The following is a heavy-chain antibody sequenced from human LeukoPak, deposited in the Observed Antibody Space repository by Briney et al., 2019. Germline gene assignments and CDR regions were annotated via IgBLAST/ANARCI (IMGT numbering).Heavy chain of an antibody. CDR3: AGTDYGAQGAFDI. D-gene: IGHD4-17*01. Sequence: SSETLSLTCTVSGGSISSSNWWSWVRQPPGKGLEWIGEIYHSGSTNYNPSLKSRVTISVDKSKNQFSLKLSSVTAADTAVYYCAGTDYGAQGAFDIWGQGTMVTVSS. CDR2: IYHSGST. J-gene: IGHJ3*02. CDR1: GGSISSSNW. V-gene: IGHV4-4*02.